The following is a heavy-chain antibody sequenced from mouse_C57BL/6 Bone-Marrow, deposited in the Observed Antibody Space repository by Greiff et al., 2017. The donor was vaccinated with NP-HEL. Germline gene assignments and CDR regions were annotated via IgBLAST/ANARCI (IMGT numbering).Heavy chain of an antibody. CDR1: GFNIKDDY. J-gene: IGHJ2*01. D-gene: IGHD1-1*01. CDR3: TTTSYYYGRDGFDY. V-gene: IGHV14-4*01. CDR2: IDPENGDT. Sequence: EVQLQQSGAELVRPGASVKLSCTASGFNIKDDYMHWVKQRPEQGLEWIGWIDPENGDTEYASKFQGKATITADTSSNTAYLQRSSLTSEDTAVYYCTTTSYYYGRDGFDYWGQGTTLTVSS.